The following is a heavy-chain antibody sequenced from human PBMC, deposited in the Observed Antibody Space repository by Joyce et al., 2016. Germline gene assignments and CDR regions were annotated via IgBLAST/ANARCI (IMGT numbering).Heavy chain of an antibody. CDR1: GGSITSSSNV. CDR2: RYYAGGT. J-gene: IGHJ4*02. V-gene: IGHV4-39*01. D-gene: IGHD3-16*01. CDR3: ARLGDY. Sequence: QLHLQESGPGVVKPSETLSLTCSVSGGSITSSSNVWGWVRQPPGKGLELIGTRYYAGGTYNNPALNSRVTISVDTSKNQYSLKLTSVTAADTAVYYCARLGDYWGQGTLVIVSS.